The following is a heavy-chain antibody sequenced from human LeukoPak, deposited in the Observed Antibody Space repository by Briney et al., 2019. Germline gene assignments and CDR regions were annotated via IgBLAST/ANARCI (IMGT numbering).Heavy chain of an antibody. V-gene: IGHV4-39*07. Sequence: SETLSLTCIVSGDSISSSTYYWGWIRQPPGQGLEWIGSICYSGSTYYHPSLKSRVTISVDTSKNQFSLKLTSVTAADTAMYYCARDRTFYDLLTCYSRFDYWGQGTLVSVSS. CDR3: ARDRTFYDLLTCYSRFDY. J-gene: IGHJ4*02. CDR2: ICYSGST. CDR1: GDSISSSTYY. D-gene: IGHD3-9*01.